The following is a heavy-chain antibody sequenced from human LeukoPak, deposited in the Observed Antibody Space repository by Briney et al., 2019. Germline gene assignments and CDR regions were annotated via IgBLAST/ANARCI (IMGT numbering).Heavy chain of an antibody. J-gene: IGHJ4*02. D-gene: IGHD3-9*01. V-gene: IGHV4-61*08. CDR1: GGSISSGGYY. CDR2: INHSGST. Sequence: KTSETLSLTCTVSGGSISSGGYYWSWIRQPPGKGLEWIGEINHSGSTNYNPSLKSRVTISVDTSKNQFSLKLSSVTAADTAVYYCARARYFDWFVDYWGQGTLVTVSS. CDR3: ARARYFDWFVDY.